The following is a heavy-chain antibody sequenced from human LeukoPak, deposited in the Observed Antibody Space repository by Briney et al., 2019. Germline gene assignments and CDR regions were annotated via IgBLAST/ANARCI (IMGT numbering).Heavy chain of an antibody. V-gene: IGHV4-39*01. Sequence: SETLSLTCTVSGGSISSDSYYWGWIRQPPGKGLEFIGSVYYSGSAYYNPSLKSRVTISVDTSKNQFSLKLSSVTAADTAVYYCARVYDNLWGTYRYNSFDMWGQGTMVTVSS. CDR3: ARVYDNLWGTYRYNSFDM. CDR2: VYYSGSA. J-gene: IGHJ3*02. D-gene: IGHD3-16*02. CDR1: GGSISSDSYY.